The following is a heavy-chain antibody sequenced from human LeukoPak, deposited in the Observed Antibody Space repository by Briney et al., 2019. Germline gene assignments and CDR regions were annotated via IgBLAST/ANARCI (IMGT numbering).Heavy chain of an antibody. V-gene: IGHV5-51*01. Sequence: GESLKISCKGSGYSFTSYWIGWVRQVPGKGLEWMGIIYPGDSDTTYSPSFQGQVTISADKSISTAYLQWSSLKASDSAMYYCGRIPAAGSLKGSFDIWGQGTMVTVSS. J-gene: IGHJ3*02. CDR3: GRIPAAGSLKGSFDI. CDR2: IYPGDSDT. CDR1: GYSFTSYW. D-gene: IGHD6-13*01.